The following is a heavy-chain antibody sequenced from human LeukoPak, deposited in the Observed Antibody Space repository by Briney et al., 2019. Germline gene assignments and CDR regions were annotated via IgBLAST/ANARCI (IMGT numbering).Heavy chain of an antibody. Sequence: ASVKVSCKASGYTFTGYYMYWVRQAPGQGLEWMGWINPNSGGTNYAQKFQGRVTMTRDASISTAYMELSRLRSEDTAVYYCARDSSSGWYFDYWGQGTLVTVSS. CDR1: GYTFTGYY. J-gene: IGHJ4*02. CDR3: ARDSSSGWYFDY. V-gene: IGHV1-2*02. D-gene: IGHD6-19*01. CDR2: INPNSGGT.